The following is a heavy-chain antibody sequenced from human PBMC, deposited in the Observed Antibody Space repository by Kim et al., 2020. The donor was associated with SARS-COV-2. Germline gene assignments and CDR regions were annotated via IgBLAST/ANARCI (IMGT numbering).Heavy chain of an antibody. CDR3: ARARDGYNLGDY. Sequence: GGSLRLSCAASGFTFSSYAMHWVRQAPGKGLEWVAVISYDGSNKYYADSVKGRFTISRDNSKNTLYLQMNSLRAEDTAVYYCARARDGYNLGDYWGQGTLVTVSS. D-gene: IGHD5-12*01. CDR2: ISYDGSNK. V-gene: IGHV3-30*04. J-gene: IGHJ4*02. CDR1: GFTFSSYA.